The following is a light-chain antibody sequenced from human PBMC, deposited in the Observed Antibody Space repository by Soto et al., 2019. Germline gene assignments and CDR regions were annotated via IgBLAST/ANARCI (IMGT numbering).Light chain of an antibody. J-gene: IGKJ4*01. Sequence: EIVLTQSPATLSLSPGERATLSCRASHSVSSHLAWYQQKPDQAPRLLIYDASNRATGIPARFSGSGSGTDFTLTISSLEPEDFAVYYCLQRSNWPLTFGGGTKVDIK. V-gene: IGKV3-11*01. CDR1: HSVSSH. CDR2: DAS. CDR3: LQRSNWPLT.